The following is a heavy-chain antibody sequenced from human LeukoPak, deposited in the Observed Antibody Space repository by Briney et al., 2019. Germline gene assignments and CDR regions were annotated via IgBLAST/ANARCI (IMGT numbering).Heavy chain of an antibody. CDR1: GGTFSSYA. Sequence: ASVKVTCKASGGTFSSYAISWVRQAPGQGLEWMGGIIPIFGTANYAQKFQGRVTITTDESTSTAYMELSSLRSEDTAVYYCARGLGSHMDVWGKGTTVTVSS. D-gene: IGHD4-11*01. V-gene: IGHV1-69*05. J-gene: IGHJ6*03. CDR3: ARGLGSHMDV. CDR2: IIPIFGTA.